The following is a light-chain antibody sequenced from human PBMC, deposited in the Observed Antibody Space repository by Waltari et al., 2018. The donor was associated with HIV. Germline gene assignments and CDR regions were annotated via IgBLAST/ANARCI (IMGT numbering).Light chain of an antibody. CDR2: VGTGGIVG. Sequence: QPVLTQPPSASASLGASVTLTCTLSSGYSNYKVDWYQQRPGKGPRFGMRVGTGGIVGSKGDGIPDRFSVLGSGLNRYLTIKNIQEEDESDYHCGADHGSGSNFRWVFGGGTK. V-gene: IGLV9-49*01. J-gene: IGLJ3*02. CDR3: GADHGSGSNFRWV. CDR1: SGYSNYK.